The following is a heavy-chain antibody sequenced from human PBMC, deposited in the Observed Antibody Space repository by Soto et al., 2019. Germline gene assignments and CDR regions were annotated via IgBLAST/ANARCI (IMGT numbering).Heavy chain of an antibody. CDR2: IYYSGST. J-gene: IGHJ4*02. Sequence: SETLSLTCTVSGGSISSSSYYWGWIRQPPGKGLEWIGSIYYSGSTYYNPSLKSRDTISVDTSKNQFSLKLSSVTAADTAVYYCARHLYSSSVDYWGQGTLVTVSS. D-gene: IGHD6-6*01. V-gene: IGHV4-39*01. CDR3: ARHLYSSSVDY. CDR1: GGSISSSSYY.